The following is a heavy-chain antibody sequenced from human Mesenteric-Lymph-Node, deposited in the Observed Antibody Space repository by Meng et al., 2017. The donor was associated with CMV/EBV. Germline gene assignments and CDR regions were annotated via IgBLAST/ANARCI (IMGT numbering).Heavy chain of an antibody. CDR2: IGANSDST. J-gene: IGHJ4*02. CDR1: GFTFSSYT. CDR3: ARDTPYCGGDCYYDY. Sequence: GGSLRLSCVASGFTFSSYTMCWVRQAPGKGLEWVSGIGANSDSTYYADSVKGRFSISRDNAKNTLYLQMNSLRAEDTAVYYCARDTPYCGGDCYYDYWGQGTLVTVSS. D-gene: IGHD2-21*01. V-gene: IGHV3-23*01.